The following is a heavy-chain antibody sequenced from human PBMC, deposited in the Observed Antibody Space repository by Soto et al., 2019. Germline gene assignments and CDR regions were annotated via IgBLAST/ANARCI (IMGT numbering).Heavy chain of an antibody. CDR3: ARGAVLGMTPLEWFDP. V-gene: IGHV1-18*04. CDR1: GYTFTSYG. D-gene: IGHD1-20*01. Sequence: ASVKVSCKASGYTFTSYGISWVRQAPGQGLEWMGWISAYNGNTNYAQKLQGRVTMTTDTSTSTAYMELRSLRSDDTAVYYWARGAVLGMTPLEWFDPWGQGTLFTVSP. CDR2: ISAYNGNT. J-gene: IGHJ5*02.